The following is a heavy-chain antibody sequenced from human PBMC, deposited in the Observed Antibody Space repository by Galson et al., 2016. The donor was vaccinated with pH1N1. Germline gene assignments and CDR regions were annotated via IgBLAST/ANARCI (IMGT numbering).Heavy chain of an antibody. Sequence: QAGAEVKKPGESLKISCQGSGYNFITYWIAWVRQTPGKGLEWMGGIFPGDSETRYSPSFQGHVTISADKSTNTAYLQWTSLKASDTAIYYCARHKRSSSYGDNLAYWGQGTLVTVSS. V-gene: IGHV5-51*01. CDR1: GYNFITYW. J-gene: IGHJ4*02. CDR2: IFPGDSET. CDR3: ARHKRSSSYGDNLAY. D-gene: IGHD4-17*01.